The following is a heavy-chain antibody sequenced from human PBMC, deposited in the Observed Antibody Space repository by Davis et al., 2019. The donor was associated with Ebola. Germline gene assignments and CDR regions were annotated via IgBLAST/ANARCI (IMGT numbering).Heavy chain of an antibody. CDR2: INAGNGNT. CDR1: GYTFTSYG. J-gene: IGHJ4*02. V-gene: IGHV1-3*01. D-gene: IGHD1-26*01. CDR3: ARDPSGSSNRPSGPTFDY. Sequence: ASAKVSCKASGYTFTSYGISWVRQAPGQGLEWMGWINAGNGNTKYSQKFQGRVTITRDTSASTAYMELSSLRSEDTAVYYCARDPSGSSNRPSGPTFDYWGQGTLVTVSS.